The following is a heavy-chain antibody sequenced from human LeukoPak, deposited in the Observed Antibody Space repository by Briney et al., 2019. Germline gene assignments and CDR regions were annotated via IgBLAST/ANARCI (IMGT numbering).Heavy chain of an antibody. CDR1: GGSFSGYY. V-gene: IGHV4-34*01. D-gene: IGHD1-7*01. J-gene: IGHJ6*03. CDR2: INHSGST. CDR3: ARGKGYNWNYATYYYYYMDV. Sequence: SETLSLTCAVYGGSFSGYYWSWIRQPLGKGLEWIGEINHSGSTNYNPSLKSRVTISVDTSKNQFSLKLSSVTAADTAVYYCARGKGYNWNYATYYYYYMDVWGKGTTVTVSS.